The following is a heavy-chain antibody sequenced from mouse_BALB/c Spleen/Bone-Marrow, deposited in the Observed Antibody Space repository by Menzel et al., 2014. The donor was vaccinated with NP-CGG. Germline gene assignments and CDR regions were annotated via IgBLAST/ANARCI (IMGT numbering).Heavy chain of an antibody. CDR1: GFSLTNYG. CDR3: AKGHYGSSPFAY. D-gene: IGHD1-1*01. V-gene: IGHV2-5-1*01. J-gene: IGHJ3*01. Sequence: QVHVKQSGPSLVQPSQSLSITCTVSGFSLTNYGIYWVRQSPGKGLEWLGVIWRGGTTDYNAALMSRLSITKDNSKSQVFFKMNSLQADDTAIYYCAKGHYGSSPFAYWGQGTLVTVSA. CDR2: IWRGGTT.